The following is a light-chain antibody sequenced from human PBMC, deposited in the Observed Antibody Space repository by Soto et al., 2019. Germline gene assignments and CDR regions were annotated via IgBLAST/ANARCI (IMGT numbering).Light chain of an antibody. J-gene: IGKJ2*01. V-gene: IGKV3-11*01. CDR3: QQRSSWPQT. CDR2: DAS. Sequence: EIVLTQSPATLSLSPGETATLSCRASQSVSSYLAWYQQKPGQAPRLLIYDASNRATGIPARFSGSGFGTDFTLTISSLEPEDLAVYYCQQRSSWPQTFGQGTKLEIK. CDR1: QSVSSY.